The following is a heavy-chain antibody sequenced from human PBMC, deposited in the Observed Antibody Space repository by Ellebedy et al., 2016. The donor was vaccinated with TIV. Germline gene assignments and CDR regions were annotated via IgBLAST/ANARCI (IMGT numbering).Heavy chain of an antibody. J-gene: IGHJ4*02. CDR1: GFTFGNYG. Sequence: GGSLRLXXAASGFTFGNYGMHWVRQAPGKGLEWVAVISYDGNNKYYADSVKGRFTVSRDNSKNMLYLQMNSLRPEDTAMYYCAKDPSIAARYFDFWGQGTLVTVSS. CDR3: AKDPSIAARYFDF. D-gene: IGHD6-6*01. CDR2: ISYDGNNK. V-gene: IGHV3-30*18.